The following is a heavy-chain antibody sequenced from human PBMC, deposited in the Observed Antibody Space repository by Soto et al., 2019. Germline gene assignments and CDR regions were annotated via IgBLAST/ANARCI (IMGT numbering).Heavy chain of an antibody. D-gene: IGHD2-2*01. CDR3: ARVYCSSTSCWGSYFDY. J-gene: IGHJ4*02. CDR1: SGSISSSNW. V-gene: IGHV4-4*02. CDR2: IYHSGST. Sequence: PSETLSLTCAVSSGSISSSNWWSWVRQPPGKGLEWIGEIYHSGSTNYNPSLKSRVTISVDKSKNQFSLKLSSVTAADTAVYFCARVYCSSTSCWGSYFDYWGQGTLVTVSS.